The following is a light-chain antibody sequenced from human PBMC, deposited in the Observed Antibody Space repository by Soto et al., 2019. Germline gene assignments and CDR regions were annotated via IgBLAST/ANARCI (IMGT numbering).Light chain of an antibody. CDR2: KAS. V-gene: IGKV1-5*03. CDR1: QSISSW. Sequence: DIQMTQSPSTLSASVGDRVTITCRASQSISSWLAWYQQKPGKAPKLLIYKASSLESGVPSRFSGSGSGTEFTLTXSXLXPDXXATXXCQQSWTXXQGTKVEIK. CDR3: QQSWT. J-gene: IGKJ1*01.